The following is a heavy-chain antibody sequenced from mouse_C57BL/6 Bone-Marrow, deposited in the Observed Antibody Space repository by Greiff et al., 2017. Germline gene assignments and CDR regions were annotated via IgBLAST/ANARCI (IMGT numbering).Heavy chain of an antibody. CDR1: GFTFSSYA. Sequence: EVQLVESGGGLVKPGGSLKLSCAASGFTFSSYAMSWVRQTPEKRLEWVATISDGGSYTYYPDNVKGRFIISRDNAKNNLYLQMSHLKSEDTAMYYCARDFYWYFDVWGTGTTVTVSS. CDR2: ISDGGSYT. CDR3: ARDFYWYFDV. V-gene: IGHV5-4*01. J-gene: IGHJ1*03.